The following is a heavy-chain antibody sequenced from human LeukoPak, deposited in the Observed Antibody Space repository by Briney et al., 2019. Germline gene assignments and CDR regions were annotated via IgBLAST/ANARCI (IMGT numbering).Heavy chain of an antibody. V-gene: IGHV1-18*01. D-gene: IGHD4-17*01. CDR2: ISAYNGNT. CDR1: GYTFTSYG. Sequence: ASVEVSCKASGYTFTSYGISWVRQAPGQGLEWMGWISAYNGNTNYAQKLQGRVTMTTDTSTSTAYMELRSLRSEDTAVYYCARTSVTTVFDLWGQGTLVSVSS. CDR3: ARTSVTTVFDL. J-gene: IGHJ4*02.